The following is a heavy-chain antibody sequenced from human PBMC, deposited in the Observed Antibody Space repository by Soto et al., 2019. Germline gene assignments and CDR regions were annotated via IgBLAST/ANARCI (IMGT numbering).Heavy chain of an antibody. CDR3: ARKNYQYGFDI. V-gene: IGHV1-8*01. CDR1: GYTFCSYD. Sequence: ASVKVSCKASGYTFCSYDINWVRQAAGQGLEWVGWINPNSAKTGYTQEFQGRVTMTRDTSINTAYMELSSLRSQDTAMYYCARKNYQYGFDIWGQGTVVTVSS. CDR2: INPNSAKT. D-gene: IGHD1-7*01. J-gene: IGHJ3*02.